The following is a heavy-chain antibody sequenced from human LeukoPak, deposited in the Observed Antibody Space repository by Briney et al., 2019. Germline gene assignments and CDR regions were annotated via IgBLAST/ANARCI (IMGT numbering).Heavy chain of an antibody. CDR2: IYHSGST. CDR1: GGSISSGGYS. V-gene: IGHV4-30-2*01. CDR3: ARAGRITMVRGVEYYFDY. D-gene: IGHD3-10*01. Sequence: PSQTLSLTCAVSGGSISSGGYSWSWIRQPPGKGLECIGYIYHSGSTYYNPSLKSRVTISVDRSKNQFSLKLSSVTAADTAVYYCARAGRITMVRGVEYYFDYWGQGTLVTVSS. J-gene: IGHJ4*02.